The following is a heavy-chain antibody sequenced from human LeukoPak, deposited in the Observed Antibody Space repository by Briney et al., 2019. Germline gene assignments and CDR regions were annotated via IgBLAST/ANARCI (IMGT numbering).Heavy chain of an antibody. D-gene: IGHD3-22*01. CDR3: ARDKVISGCYFDH. V-gene: IGHV3-33*01. J-gene: IGHJ4*02. CDR1: GFTFSSYG. CDR2: IWYDGSKK. Sequence: PGGSLRLSCAASGFTFSSYGMHWVRQAPGKGLDWPAVIWYDGSKKYYADSVKGRYSISKDNSKNTLYLQMSSLRAEDTAVYYCARDKVISGCYFDHWGQGTLVAVSS.